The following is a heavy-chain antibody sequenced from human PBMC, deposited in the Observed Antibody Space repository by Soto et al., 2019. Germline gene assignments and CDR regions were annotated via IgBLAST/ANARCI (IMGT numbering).Heavy chain of an antibody. CDR1: GYPFTHYG. CDR2: ISPFNGNT. Sequence: QVQLVQSGAEVKMPGASVRVSCKSSGYPFTHYGITWIRQAPGQGLEWMGWISPFNGNTNYGQTVQGRVTLTTETSTGTVYMELRSLRSDDTAVYYCARDQSFDRTYYYGIDVWGQGTTVTVSS. CDR3: ARDQSFDRTYYYGIDV. J-gene: IGHJ6*02. V-gene: IGHV1-18*01.